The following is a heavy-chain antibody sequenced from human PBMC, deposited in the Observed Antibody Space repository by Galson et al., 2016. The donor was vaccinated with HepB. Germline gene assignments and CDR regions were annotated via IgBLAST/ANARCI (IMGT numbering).Heavy chain of an antibody. CDR2: VTWNSGST. CDR1: GFAFDDYA. CDR3: AKDVDTGFGGVFDS. D-gene: IGHD3-10*01. Sequence: SLRLSCAVSGFAFDDYAMHWVRQAPGKGLEWVSGVTWNSGSTGYAASVKGRFTISRDNAKNSLYLQMNGLRPEDTALYYCAKDVDTGFGGVFDSWGQGTLVTVSS. V-gene: IGHV3-9*01. J-gene: IGHJ4*02.